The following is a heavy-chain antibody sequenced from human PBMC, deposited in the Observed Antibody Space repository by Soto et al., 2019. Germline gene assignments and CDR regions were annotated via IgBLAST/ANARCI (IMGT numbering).Heavy chain of an antibody. J-gene: IGHJ3*02. D-gene: IGHD3-3*01. V-gene: IGHV4-31*03. CDR2: ISYSGST. CDR3: ARTSIFGVVLNAFDI. Sequence: SETLSLTCTVSGGSFSGGGYYWSWIRQHPGKGLEWMGYISYSGSTKYKPSLQSRITISVDTSKNQFSLRLTSVTAADTAIYFSARTSIFGVVLNAFDIWGPGTRVTLS. CDR1: GGSFSGGGYY.